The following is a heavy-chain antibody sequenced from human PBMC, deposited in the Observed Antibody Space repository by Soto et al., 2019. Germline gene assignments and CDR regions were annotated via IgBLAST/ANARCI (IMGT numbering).Heavy chain of an antibody. CDR3: ATQQQLALFDY. V-gene: IGHV5-51*01. CDR1: GYSFTSYW. CDR2: IHPGDSDT. Sequence: GESLKISCKASGYSFTSYWIGWVRQMPGKGLEWMGIIHPGDSDTRYSPSFQGQVTISADKSISTAYLQWSSLKASDTAMYYCATQQQLALFDYWGQGTLVTVSS. J-gene: IGHJ4*02. D-gene: IGHD6-13*01.